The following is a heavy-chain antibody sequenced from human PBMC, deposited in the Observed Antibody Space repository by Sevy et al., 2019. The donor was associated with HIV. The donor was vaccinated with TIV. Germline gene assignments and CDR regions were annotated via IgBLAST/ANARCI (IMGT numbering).Heavy chain of an antibody. CDR2: FSFGCGQI. Sequence: GGSLRLSCAASGFTFSIYSMSWVRQAPGKGLEWVSTFSFGCGQINYADSVKGRFTNSRDNSKNTLYLQMKSLSAEDTAVYYCAREGCTKPHDYWGQGTLVTVSS. D-gene: IGHD2-8*01. CDR3: AREGCTKPHDY. J-gene: IGHJ4*02. CDR1: GFTFSIYS. V-gene: IGHV3-23*01.